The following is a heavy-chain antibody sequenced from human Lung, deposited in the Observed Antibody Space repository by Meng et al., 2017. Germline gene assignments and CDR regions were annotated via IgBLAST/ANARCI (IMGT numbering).Heavy chain of an antibody. J-gene: IGHJ4*02. CDR3: ARGPTTMAHDFDY. Sequence: GPRQEGGAGLLKPSEALSRTCVVPGGSFSDYYWSWIRQPPGKGLEWIGEINHSGSTNYNPSLESRATISVDTSQNNLSLKLSSVTAADSAVYYCARGPTTMAHDFDYWGQGTLVTVSS. V-gene: IGHV4-34*01. CDR2: INHSGST. D-gene: IGHD4-11*01. CDR1: GGSFSDYY.